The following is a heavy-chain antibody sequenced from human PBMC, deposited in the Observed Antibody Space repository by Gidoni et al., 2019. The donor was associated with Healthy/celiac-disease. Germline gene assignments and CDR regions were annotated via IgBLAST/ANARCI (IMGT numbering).Heavy chain of an antibody. CDR2: IKTKTDGGTT. Sequence: EVQLVESGGGLVKPGGSLRLSCAASGFTFRNAWMSWVRTASGKGLAWVGRIKTKTDGGTTDYAAPVKGRFTISRDDSKNTLYLQMNSLKTEDTAVYYCTTGDSSWAGTRLYYYYYYGMDVWGQGTTVTVSS. CDR1: GFTFRNAW. V-gene: IGHV3-15*01. CDR3: TTGDSSWAGTRLYYYYYYGMDV. J-gene: IGHJ6*02. D-gene: IGHD6-19*01.